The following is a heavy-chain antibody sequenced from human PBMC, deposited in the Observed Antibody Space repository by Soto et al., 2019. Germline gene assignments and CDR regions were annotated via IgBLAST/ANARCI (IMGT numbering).Heavy chain of an antibody. Sequence: ASVKVSCKASGYSFTGQVLHWVRQAPGQGLEWMGWIHPNSGATNSAQKFQGRVTMTRDTSISTAYMEVSRLRSDDTAVYYCTKDPNDYDSSGHRFGYWGHVTLVTVSS. CDR1: GYSFTGQV. D-gene: IGHD3-22*01. V-gene: IGHV1-2*02. CDR3: TKDPNDYDSSGHRFGY. J-gene: IGHJ4*01. CDR2: IHPNSGAT.